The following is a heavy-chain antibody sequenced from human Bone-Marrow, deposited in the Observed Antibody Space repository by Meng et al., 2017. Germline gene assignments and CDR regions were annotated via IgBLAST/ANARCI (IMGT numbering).Heavy chain of an antibody. D-gene: IGHD6-13*01. J-gene: IGHJ4*02. CDR1: GYNLPDYW. CDR2: VDPKSGDT. Sequence: VQLVQAGAEVKKPGASVKVSCKPSGYNLPDYWLHWVRRAPGQGLEWMGRVDPKSGDTHYAQRFQGRVTMTGDTSISTAYMELSGLRSDDTAMYYCVRDEDISAAGKLFGDYWGQGTLVTVSS. V-gene: IGHV1-2*06. CDR3: VRDEDISAAGKLFGDY.